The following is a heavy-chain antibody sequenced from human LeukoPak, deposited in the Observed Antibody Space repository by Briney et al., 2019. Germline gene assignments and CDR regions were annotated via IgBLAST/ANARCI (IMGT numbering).Heavy chain of an antibody. D-gene: IGHD3-10*01. V-gene: IGHV3-7*01. CDR2: IKQDGGET. CDR1: GFTFCTYR. CDR3: ARLRGGAY. Sequence: PGGSLRLSCAASGFTFCTYRMTWVRQAPGKGREWVANIKQDGGETYYVGSVKCRFTISRDNAKNSLYLQMNSLRAEDTALYYCARLRGGAYWGQGTLVTVSS. J-gene: IGHJ4*02.